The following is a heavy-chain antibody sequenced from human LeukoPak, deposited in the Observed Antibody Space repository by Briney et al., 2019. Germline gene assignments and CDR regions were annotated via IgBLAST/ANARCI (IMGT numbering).Heavy chain of an antibody. Sequence: ASVKVSFKASGSTFTSYNMHWVRQAPAQGLEWMGIINPSCGSTSYAQKFQGRVTMTRDTSTSTVYMELSSLRSEDTAVYYCARGFSQWAHDYVWGSYRYPASYYFDYWGQGTLVTVSS. CDR3: ARGFSQWAHDYVWGSYRYPASYYFDY. CDR1: GSTFTSYN. J-gene: IGHJ4*02. CDR2: INPSCGST. D-gene: IGHD3-16*02. V-gene: IGHV1-46*01.